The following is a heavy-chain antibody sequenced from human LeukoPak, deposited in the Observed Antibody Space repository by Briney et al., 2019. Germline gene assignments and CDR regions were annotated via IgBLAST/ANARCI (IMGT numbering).Heavy chain of an antibody. V-gene: IGHV4-59*01. CDR1: GGSISSYY. CDR2: IYYSGST. D-gene: IGHD6-25*01. Sequence: SETLSLTCTVSGGSISSYYWSWIRQPPGKGLEWIGYIYYSGSTNYNPSLKSRVTISVDTSKNQFSLKLSSVTAADTAVYYCARNERPRYFDLWGRGTLVTVSS. J-gene: IGHJ2*01. CDR3: ARNERPRYFDL.